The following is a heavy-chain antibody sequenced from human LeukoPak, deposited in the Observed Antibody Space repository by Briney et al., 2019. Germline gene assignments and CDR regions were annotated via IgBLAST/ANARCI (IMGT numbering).Heavy chain of an antibody. CDR1: GFSFSASY. V-gene: IGHV3-11*01. Sequence: GSLRLSCAASGFSFSASYMSWIRQAPGKGLEWVSYISSSGGTIYYADSVKGRFIISRDNANNSLFLQMNSLRVEDTAVYYCASGYSSSRFHTYWGQGTLVTVSS. CDR3: ASGYSSSRFHTY. CDR2: ISSSGGTI. J-gene: IGHJ4*02. D-gene: IGHD6-13*01.